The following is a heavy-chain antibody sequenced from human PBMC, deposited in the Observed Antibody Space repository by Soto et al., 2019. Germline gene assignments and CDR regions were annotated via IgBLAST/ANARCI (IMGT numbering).Heavy chain of an antibody. V-gene: IGHV4-59*08. Sequence: SETLSLTCTVSGGSISSYYWSWIRQPPGKGLEWIGYIYYSGSTNYNPSLKSRVTISVDTSKNQFSLKLSSVTAADTAVYYCAGGGAARRYYYYYMDVWGKGTTVTVSS. J-gene: IGHJ6*03. CDR1: GGSISSYY. CDR2: IYYSGST. D-gene: IGHD6-6*01. CDR3: AGGGAARRYYYYYMDV.